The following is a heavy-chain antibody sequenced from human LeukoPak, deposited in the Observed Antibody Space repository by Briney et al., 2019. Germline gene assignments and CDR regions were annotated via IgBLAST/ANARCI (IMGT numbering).Heavy chain of an antibody. CDR1: GYTFSHHY. V-gene: IGHV3-72*01. CDR2: IKNKANRYTT. J-gene: IGHJ3*02. CDR3: GIELGLVARGDSFDI. D-gene: IGHD2-2*01. Sequence: PGGSLRLSCAASGYTFSHHYMDWARQAPGKGLEWVGRIKNKANRYTTQYAASVKGRFTISTDDSKNSLYLQMNSLTTHDTAVYYCGIELGLVARGDSFDIWGQGTMVTVSS.